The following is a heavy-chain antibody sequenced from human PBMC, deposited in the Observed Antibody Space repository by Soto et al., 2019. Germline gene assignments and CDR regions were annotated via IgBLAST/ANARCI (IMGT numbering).Heavy chain of an antibody. D-gene: IGHD2-15*01. CDR3: TPGSVEGV. V-gene: IGHV3-15*07. J-gene: IGHJ6*02. CDR2: IKTKTEGGAT. CDR1: DFTISNAW. Sequence: PGGSLRLSCAASDFTISNAWMNWVRQAPGKGLEWVGRIKTKTEGGATDYAAPLKGRFTISRDDSKNTLFLQMNSLKTEDTAVYYCTPGSVEGVWGQGATVNVSS.